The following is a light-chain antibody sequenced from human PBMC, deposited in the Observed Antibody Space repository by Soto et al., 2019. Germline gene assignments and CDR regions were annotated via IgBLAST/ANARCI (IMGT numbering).Light chain of an antibody. CDR3: QQRGNWPQT. CDR1: QSVSSF. J-gene: IGKJ1*01. CDR2: DAS. V-gene: IGKV3-11*01. Sequence: ESVLTQSPATLSLSPGERATLSCRASQSVSSFLAWYQQKPGQAPRLLISDASNRATGIPARFSGSGSGTDFTLTISSLEPEDFAVYYCQQRGNWPQTFGQGTKV.